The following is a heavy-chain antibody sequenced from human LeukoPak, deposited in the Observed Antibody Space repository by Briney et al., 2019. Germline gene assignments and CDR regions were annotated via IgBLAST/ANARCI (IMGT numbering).Heavy chain of an antibody. CDR1: GYTFTSYG. CDR2: IGAYNGNT. V-gene: IGHV1-18*01. D-gene: IGHD1-26*01. Sequence: ASVKVSCKASGYTFTSYGISWVRQAPGQRLEWMGWIGAYNGNTNYAQKLQGRVTMTTDTSTSTAYMELRGLRSDDTAVYYCAREIVGATRHYYYYMDVWGKGTTVTVSS. CDR3: AREIVGATRHYYYYMDV. J-gene: IGHJ6*03.